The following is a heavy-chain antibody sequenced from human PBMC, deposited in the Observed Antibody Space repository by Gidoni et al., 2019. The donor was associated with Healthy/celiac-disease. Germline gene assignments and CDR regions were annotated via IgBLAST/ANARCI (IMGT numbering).Heavy chain of an antibody. CDR1: GVSIISSSYY. D-gene: IGHD2-2*01. CDR2: LSYSGST. J-gene: IGHJ4*02. V-gene: IGHV4-39*01. Sequence: LQLQQSGPGPVKPSATLSITCTVTGVSIISSSYYWGWIRQPPEKGLEWIVRLSYSGSTYYNPSLKSRVTISVDTSKHQSAHELSWGPDVDPAVYVCACIAVRGSDGSTPYDHWGQGTLVTVSS. CDR3: ACIAVRGSDGSTPYDH.